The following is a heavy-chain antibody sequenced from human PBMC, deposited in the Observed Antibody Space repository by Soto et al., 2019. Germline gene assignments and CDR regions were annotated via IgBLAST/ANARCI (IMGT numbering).Heavy chain of an antibody. D-gene: IGHD6-6*01. CDR2: IYHSGST. CDR3: ARSSTSIAARYYFDY. V-gene: IGHV4-30-2*01. Sequence: QLQLQESGSGLVKPSQTLSLTCAVSGGSISSGGYSWSWIRQPPGKGLEWIGYIYHSGSTNYNPSLKSRVTISVDTSKNQFSLKLSSVTAADTAVYYCARSSTSIAARYYFDYWGQGTLVTVSS. J-gene: IGHJ4*02. CDR1: GGSISSGGYS.